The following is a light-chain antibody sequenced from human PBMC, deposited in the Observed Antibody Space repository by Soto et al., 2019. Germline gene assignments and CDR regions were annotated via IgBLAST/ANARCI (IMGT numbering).Light chain of an antibody. CDR3: SSYTSSSTDV. CDR1: SSDVGRYDY. CDR2: EVS. Sequence: QSFLTQPASVSGSPGQSITISCTGTSSDVGRYDYVSWYQHHPGKAPKLTIYEVSNRPSGVSNRFSGSKSGNTASLTISGLQAEDEAEYYCSSYTSSSTDVFGTGTKVTVL. J-gene: IGLJ1*01. V-gene: IGLV2-14*01.